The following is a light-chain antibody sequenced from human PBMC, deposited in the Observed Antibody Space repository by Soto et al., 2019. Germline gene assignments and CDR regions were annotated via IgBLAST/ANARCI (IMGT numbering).Light chain of an antibody. CDR2: GAS. J-gene: IGKJ1*01. Sequence: EIVLTQSPGTLSLSPGERATLSCRASQSVSITYLAWYQQKTGQAPRLLISGASRRATGIPDRFSGSGSGTDFTLTISGLEPADFAVYYCQQYVASPWTFGQGTKVEIK. CDR3: QQYVASPWT. CDR1: QSVSITY. V-gene: IGKV3-20*01.